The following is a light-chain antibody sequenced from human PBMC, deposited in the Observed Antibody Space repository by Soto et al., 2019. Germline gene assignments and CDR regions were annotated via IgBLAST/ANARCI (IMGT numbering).Light chain of an antibody. J-gene: IGLJ2*01. V-gene: IGLV2-14*01. Sequence: QSALAQPASVSGSPGQSITISCTGTSSDVGAYNYVSWYQQHPGKAPKLILSEVANRPSGVSNRFSGSKSGNTASLTISGLQAEDEADYYCTSFTTRNTVIFGGGTKLTVL. CDR2: EVA. CDR1: SSDVGAYNY. CDR3: TSFTTRNTVI.